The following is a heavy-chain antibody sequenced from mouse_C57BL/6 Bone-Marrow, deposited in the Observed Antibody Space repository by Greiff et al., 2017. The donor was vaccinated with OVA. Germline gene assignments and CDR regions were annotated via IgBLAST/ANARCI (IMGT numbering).Heavy chain of an antibody. D-gene: IGHD4-1*01. CDR1: GFTFSSYG. Sequence: EVKVVESGGDLVKPGGSLKLSCAASGFTFSSYGMSWVRQTPDKRLEWVATISSGGSYTYYPDSVKGRFTISRDNAKNTLYLQMSSLKSEDTAMYYCARRGTGTRGRYFDYWGQGTTLTVSS. V-gene: IGHV5-6*01. J-gene: IGHJ2*01. CDR3: ARRGTGTRGRYFDY. CDR2: ISSGGSYT.